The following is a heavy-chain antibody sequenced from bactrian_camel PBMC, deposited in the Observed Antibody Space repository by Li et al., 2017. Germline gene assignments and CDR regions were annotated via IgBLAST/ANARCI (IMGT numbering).Heavy chain of an antibody. J-gene: IGHJ4*01. Sequence: VQLVESGGGSVQAGGSLRLSCATSGFTFSSYCMGWFRQAPGKEREGVAGIGSSGIFTYYATSVKGRFTISRDFAQNTMYLQMMNLKPEDSGMYYCAAKHRNCLARPERVVGFDYRGQGTQVTVS. CDR2: IGSSGIFT. CDR3: AAKHRNCLARPERVVGFDY. CDR1: GFTFSSYC. V-gene: IGHV3S59*01. D-gene: IGHD2*01.